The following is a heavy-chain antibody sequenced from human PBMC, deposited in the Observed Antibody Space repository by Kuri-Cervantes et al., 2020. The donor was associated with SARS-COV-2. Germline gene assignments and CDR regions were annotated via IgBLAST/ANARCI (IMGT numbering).Heavy chain of an antibody. CDR3: ARDNRPNRYNWNVAYYGMDV. CDR2: ISSSSSYI. J-gene: IGHJ6*02. V-gene: IGHV3-21*01. D-gene: IGHD1-1*01. Sequence: GESLKISCAASGFTFSSYSMNWVRQAPGKGLEWVSSISSSSSYIYYADSVKGRFTISRDNAKNSLYLQMNSLRAEDTAVYYCARDNRPNRYNWNVAYYGMDVWGQGPTVTVSS. CDR1: GFTFSSYS.